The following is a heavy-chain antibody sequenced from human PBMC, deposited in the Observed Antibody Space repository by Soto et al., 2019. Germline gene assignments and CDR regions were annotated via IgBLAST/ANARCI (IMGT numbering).Heavy chain of an antibody. J-gene: IGHJ6*02. CDR2: IYYSGST. V-gene: IGHV4-39*01. Sequence: SETLSLTCTVSGGSIRSSSYYWGWIRQPPGKGLEWIGSIYYSGSTYYNPSLKSRVTISVDTSKNQFSLKLSSVTAADTAVYYCARRTVVTPFYYYYGMDVWGQGTTVTVSS. CDR1: GGSIRSSSYY. CDR3: ARRTVVTPFYYYYGMDV. D-gene: IGHD2-21*02.